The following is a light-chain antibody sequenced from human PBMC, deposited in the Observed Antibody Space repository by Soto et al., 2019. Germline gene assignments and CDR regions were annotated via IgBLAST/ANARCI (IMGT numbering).Light chain of an antibody. V-gene: IGKV1-39*01. CDR2: AAS. Sequence: DIQMTQSPSTLSASVGDRVTITCRASPSISSYLNWYQQKPGKAPKLLIYAASSLQGGVPSRFSGSGSGTDLTITISSLQPEDFATYYCQQTYSSPWTFGQGTKVDIK. CDR1: PSISSY. CDR3: QQTYSSPWT. J-gene: IGKJ1*01.